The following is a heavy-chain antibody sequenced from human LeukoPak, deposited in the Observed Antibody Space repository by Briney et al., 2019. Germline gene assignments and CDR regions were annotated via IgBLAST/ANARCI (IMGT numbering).Heavy chain of an antibody. J-gene: IGHJ3*02. Sequence: SETLSLTCTVSGGSISSYYWSWIRQPAGKGLEWIGRIYTSGSTNYNPSLRSRVTLSVDTSKNQFSLRLNSVTAADTAVYYCARGRIAAAGTSDAFDIWGQGTMVTVSS. D-gene: IGHD6-13*01. CDR3: ARGRIAAAGTSDAFDI. V-gene: IGHV4-4*07. CDR2: IYTSGST. CDR1: GGSISSYY.